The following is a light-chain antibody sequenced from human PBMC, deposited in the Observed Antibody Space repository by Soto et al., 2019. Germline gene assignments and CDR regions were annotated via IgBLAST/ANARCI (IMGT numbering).Light chain of an antibody. CDR2: DTS. V-gene: IGKV3-20*01. CDR1: QSINGSY. J-gene: IGKJ5*01. CDR3: QQYGTSIT. Sequence: EIVLTQSPGTLSLSPGERATLSCGASQSINGSYLAWYQQKTGQAPRLLIYDTSNKATNITERFSGSGSGADFSLTFSRLEPEDFAVYYCQQYGTSITFGQGTRLEIK.